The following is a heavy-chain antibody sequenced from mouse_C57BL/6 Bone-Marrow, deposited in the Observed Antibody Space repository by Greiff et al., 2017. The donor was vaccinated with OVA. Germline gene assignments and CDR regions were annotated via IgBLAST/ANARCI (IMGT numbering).Heavy chain of an antibody. CDR3: TRDLRPVTTVFYY. V-gene: IGHV5-9-1*02. D-gene: IGHD1-1*01. CDR1: GFTFSSYA. Sequence: EVKVEESGEGLVKPGGSLKLSCAASGFTFSSYAMSWVRQTPEKRLEWVAYISSGGDYIYYADTVKGRFTISRDNARNTLYLQMSSLKSEDTAMYYCTRDLRPVTTVFYYWGQGTTLTVSS. J-gene: IGHJ2*01. CDR2: ISSGGDYI.